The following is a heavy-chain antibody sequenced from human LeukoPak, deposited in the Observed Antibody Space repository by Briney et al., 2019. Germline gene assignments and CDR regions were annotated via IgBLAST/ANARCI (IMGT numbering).Heavy chain of an antibody. V-gene: IGHV3-30*03. J-gene: IGHJ4*02. CDR2: ISYDGSNK. CDR3: ARDVIGAIQLWSSTPYFDY. D-gene: IGHD5-18*01. CDR1: GFTFSSYG. Sequence: GGSLRLSCAASGFTFSSYGMHWVRQAPGKGLEWVAVISYDGSNKYYADSVKGRFTISRDNSKNTLYLQMNSLRAEDTAVYYCARDVIGAIQLWSSTPYFDYWGQGTLVTVSS.